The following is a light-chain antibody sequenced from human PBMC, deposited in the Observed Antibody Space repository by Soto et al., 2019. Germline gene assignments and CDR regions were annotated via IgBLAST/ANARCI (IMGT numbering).Light chain of an antibody. CDR1: QSVSSN. CDR2: GAS. Sequence: IVLTMSRATLSVSTGERATLSCRASQSVSSNLAWYQQKPGQAPRLLIYGASTRATGIPARFSGSGSGTEFTLTISSLQSEDFAVYYCQQYNNWPPFTCGQGTRLDIK. CDR3: QQYNNWPPFT. J-gene: IGKJ5*01. V-gene: IGKV3-15*01.